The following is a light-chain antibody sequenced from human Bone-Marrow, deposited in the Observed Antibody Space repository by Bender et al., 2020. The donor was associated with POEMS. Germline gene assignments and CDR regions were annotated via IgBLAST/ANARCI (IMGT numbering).Light chain of an antibody. V-gene: IGLV2-8*01. CDR2: EAS. CDR1: SSDVGGYKY. CDR3: TSFAGNNGWV. J-gene: IGLJ3*02. Sequence: QSALTQPASVSGSPGQSVTISCTGTSSDVGGYKYVSWYQHHAGKAPKLIIYEASKRPSGVPDRFSGSKSGNTASLTVSGLQAEDEADYYCTSFAGNNGWVFGGGTRVTVL.